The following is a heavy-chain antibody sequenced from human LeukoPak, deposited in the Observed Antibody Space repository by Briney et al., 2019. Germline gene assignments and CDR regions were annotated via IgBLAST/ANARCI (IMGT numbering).Heavy chain of an antibody. CDR3: AKAAQYASIGRWWFDP. V-gene: IGHV3-9*01. J-gene: IGHJ5*02. CDR1: GFNFGDYA. D-gene: IGHD2-2*01. Sequence: PGRSLRLSCAASGFNFGDYAMHWVRQGPGKGLEWVSGISWNSGNTGYADSVKGRFTISRDNARKSLSLQMNSLRAEDTALYYCAKAAQYASIGRWWFDPWGQGTLVTVSS. CDR2: ISWNSGNT.